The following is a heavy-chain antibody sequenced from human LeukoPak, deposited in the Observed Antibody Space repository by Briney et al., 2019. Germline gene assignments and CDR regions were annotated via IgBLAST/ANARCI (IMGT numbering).Heavy chain of an antibody. J-gene: IGHJ4*02. CDR1: GGSLSGFY. CDR2: INHSGTT. Sequence: PSETLSLTCGVSGGSLSGFYWSWVRQPPGKGLEWIGDINHSGTTNHNPSLESRVTVEMSNNQFSLKLNFVTAADTAIYYCARDGPVSSGYSYWGQGILVTVSS. CDR3: ARDGPVSSGYSY. V-gene: IGHV4-34*01. D-gene: IGHD3-10*01.